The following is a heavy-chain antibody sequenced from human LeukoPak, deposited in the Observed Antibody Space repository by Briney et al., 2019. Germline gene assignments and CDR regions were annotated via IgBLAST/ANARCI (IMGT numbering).Heavy chain of an antibody. Sequence: SETLSLTCTVSGGSISNGGYYWSWIRQHPGKGLEWIGSIYYSGSTSYNPSLKSRVTISVDTSKNHFSLKLSSVTAADTAVYYCARLGSTFDIWGQGTMVTVSS. CDR1: GGSISNGGYY. D-gene: IGHD2-2*01. CDR3: ARLGSTFDI. J-gene: IGHJ3*02. CDR2: IYYSGST. V-gene: IGHV4-31*03.